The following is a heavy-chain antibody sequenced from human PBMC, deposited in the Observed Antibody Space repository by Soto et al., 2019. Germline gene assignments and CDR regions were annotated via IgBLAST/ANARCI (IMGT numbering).Heavy chain of an antibody. D-gene: IGHD3-10*01. J-gene: IGHJ5*02. Sequence: GASVKVSCKASGYTFTSYGISWVRQAPGQGLEWMGWISAYNGNTNYAQKLQGRVTMTTDTSTSTAYMELRSLRSDDTAVYYCARVLFPRVYVLLWFGELLFDPWGQGTLVTVSS. V-gene: IGHV1-18*01. CDR2: ISAYNGNT. CDR3: ARVLFPRVYVLLWFGELLFDP. CDR1: GYTFTSYG.